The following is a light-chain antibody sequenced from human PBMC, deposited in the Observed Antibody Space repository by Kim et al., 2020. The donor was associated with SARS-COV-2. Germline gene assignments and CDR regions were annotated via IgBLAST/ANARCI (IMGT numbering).Light chain of an antibody. CDR2: GAS. J-gene: IGKJ1*01. V-gene: IGKV3-15*01. Sequence: EIVLTQSPVTLSVSPGERAIVSCRASQSFRNNLAWYQQKLGQAPRLLIYGASSRATGVPDRFSGGGSGTEFTLTISSLQSEDFAVYYCQQYNRWPRTFGQGTKVDIK. CDR1: QSFRNN. CDR3: QQYNRWPRT.